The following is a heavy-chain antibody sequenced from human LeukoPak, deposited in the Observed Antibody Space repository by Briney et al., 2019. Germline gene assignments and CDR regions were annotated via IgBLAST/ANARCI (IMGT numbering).Heavy chain of an antibody. CDR2: ISSSSSTI. Sequence: GGSLRLSCAASGFTFSSYSMNWVRQAPGKGLEWVSYISSSSSTIYYADFVKGRFTISRDNAKNSLYLQMNSLRAEDTAVYYCARERDKGGATYYFDSWGQGTLVTVSS. V-gene: IGHV3-48*04. CDR1: GFTFSSYS. D-gene: IGHD1-26*01. J-gene: IGHJ4*02. CDR3: ARERDKGGATYYFDS.